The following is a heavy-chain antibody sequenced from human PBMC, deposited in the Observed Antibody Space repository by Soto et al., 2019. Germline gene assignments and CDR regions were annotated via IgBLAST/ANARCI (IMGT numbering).Heavy chain of an antibody. Sequence: EVQLLESGGILVQPGGSLRLSCAASGFTFSSYAMSWVRQAPVKGLEWVSGISGSGTSAYYADSVKGRFTISRDNSKNMLYLQMNSLRAEDTAVYYCAKDLVLYSSSSYDYWGQGTLVTVSS. CDR2: ISGSGTSA. CDR3: AKDLVLYSSSSYDY. J-gene: IGHJ4*02. CDR1: GFTFSSYA. V-gene: IGHV3-23*01. D-gene: IGHD6-6*01.